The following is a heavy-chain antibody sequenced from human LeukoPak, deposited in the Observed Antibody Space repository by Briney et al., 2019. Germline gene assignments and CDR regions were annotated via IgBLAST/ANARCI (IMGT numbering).Heavy chain of an antibody. CDR2: IYYTGGT. D-gene: IGHD2/OR15-2a*01. J-gene: IGHJ4*02. Sequence: SETLSPTCSVSGGSISSDYWSWIRQPPGKGLEWIGYIYYTGGTTYNPSLNSRVTISVDTSKSQFSLKLSSVTAADTAVYYCAKTLSFYGHSDFWGQGTLVTVSS. V-gene: IGHV4-59*01. CDR3: AKTLSFYGHSDF. CDR1: GGSISSDY.